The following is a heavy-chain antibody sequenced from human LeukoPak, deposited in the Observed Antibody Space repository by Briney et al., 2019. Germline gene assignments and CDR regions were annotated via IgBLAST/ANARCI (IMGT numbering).Heavy chain of an antibody. D-gene: IGHD2-15*01. CDR1: GGSISSSSYY. V-gene: IGHV4-39*07. J-gene: IGHJ1*01. Sequence: SETLSLTCTVSGGSISSSSYYWGWIRQPPGKGLEWIGEINHSGSTNYNPSLKSRVTISVDTSKNQFSLKLSSVTAADTAVYYCARGGSGPPFQHWGQGTLVTVSS. CDR2: INHSGST. CDR3: ARGGSGPPFQH.